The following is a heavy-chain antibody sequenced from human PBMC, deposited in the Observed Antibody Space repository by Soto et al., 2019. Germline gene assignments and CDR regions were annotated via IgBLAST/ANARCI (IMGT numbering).Heavy chain of an antibody. J-gene: IGHJ4*02. D-gene: IGHD6-13*01. CDR1: GFTFSSYA. CDR3: AKSHPSSWPYFDY. CDR2: ISGSGDST. Sequence: PGGSLRLSCAASGFTFSSYAMSWVRQAPGKGLEWVSAISGSGDSTYYADSVQGRLTISRDNSKNTLYLQMNSLRAEDTAIFSCAKSHPSSWPYFDYWGQGTLVTVSS. V-gene: IGHV3-23*01.